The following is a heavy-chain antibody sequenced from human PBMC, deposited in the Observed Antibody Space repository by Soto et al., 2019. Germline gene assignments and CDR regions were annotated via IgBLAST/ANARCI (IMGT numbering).Heavy chain of an antibody. CDR1: GFTFSSYS. V-gene: IGHV3-21*01. CDR3: ARIGVGATMDYFDY. D-gene: IGHD1-26*01. Sequence: EVQLVESGGGLVKPGGSLRLSCAASGFTFSSYSMNWVRQAPGKGLEWFSSISSSSSYIYYADSVKGRFTISRDNAKNLLYMQMNRLRAEDTAVYYCARIGVGATMDYFDYWGQGTLVTVSS. CDR2: ISSSSSYI. J-gene: IGHJ4*02.